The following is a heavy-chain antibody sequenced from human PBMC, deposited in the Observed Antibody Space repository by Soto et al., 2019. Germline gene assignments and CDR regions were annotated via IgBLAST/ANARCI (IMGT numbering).Heavy chain of an antibody. V-gene: IGHV3-48*02. Sequence: GGSLRLSCAASGFTFSSYSMNWVRQAPGKGLEWVSYISSSSTIYYADSVKGRFTISRDNAKNSLYLQMNSLRDEDTAVYYCARMDSNSFRFANYYYGMAVWGQGTTVTVSS. J-gene: IGHJ6*02. CDR1: GFTFSSYS. CDR2: ISSSSTI. CDR3: ARMDSNSFRFANYYYGMAV. D-gene: IGHD1-1*01.